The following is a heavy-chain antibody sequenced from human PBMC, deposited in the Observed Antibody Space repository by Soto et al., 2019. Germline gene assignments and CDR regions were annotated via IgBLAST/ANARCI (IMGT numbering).Heavy chain of an antibody. D-gene: IGHD5-18*01. CDR2: MWYDGSNK. CDR3: ARDQGRGYNYGFDY. V-gene: IGHV3-33*01. J-gene: IGHJ4*02. Sequence: QVQLVESGGGVVQPGRSLRLSCAASGFTFSSYGMHWVRQAPGKGLQWVAVMWYDGSNKYYADSVKGRFTISRDNSKNRLYLQMNSLRAEDTAVYYCARDQGRGYNYGFDYWGQGTLVTVSS. CDR1: GFTFSSYG.